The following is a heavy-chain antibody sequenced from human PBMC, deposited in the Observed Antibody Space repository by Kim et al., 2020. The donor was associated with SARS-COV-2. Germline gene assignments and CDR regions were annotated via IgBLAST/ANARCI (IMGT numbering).Heavy chain of an antibody. CDR3: ARDLGAVYGSGWPGVDY. V-gene: IGHV1-46*01. CDR2: INPRGGST. D-gene: IGHD6-19*01. J-gene: IGHJ4*02. CDR1: GYTFINYY. Sequence: ASVKVSCKASGYTFINYYVHWVRQAPGQGLEWIGIINPRGGSTSYAQKFQGRVTMTRDTSTNTFYMELSSLTSEDTAVFYCARDLGAVYGSGWPGVDYWGQGTLVTVPA.